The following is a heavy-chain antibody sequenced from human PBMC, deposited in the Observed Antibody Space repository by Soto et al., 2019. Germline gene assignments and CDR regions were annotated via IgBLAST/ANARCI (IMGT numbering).Heavy chain of an antibody. CDR2: IYYSGST. Sequence: SETLSLTCTVSGGSISSSSYYWGWIRQPPGKGLEWIGSIYYSGSTYYNPSLKSRVTISVDTSKNQFSLKLSSVTAADTAVYYCARGGDIVVVPAAMTYDYWGQGTLVTVS. CDR1: GGSISSSSYY. J-gene: IGHJ4*02. V-gene: IGHV4-39*01. CDR3: ARGGDIVVVPAAMTYDY. D-gene: IGHD2-2*01.